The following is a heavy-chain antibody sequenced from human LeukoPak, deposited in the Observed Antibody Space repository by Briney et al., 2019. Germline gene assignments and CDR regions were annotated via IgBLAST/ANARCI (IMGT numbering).Heavy chain of an antibody. CDR1: GFTFSSYE. J-gene: IGHJ5*02. CDR2: ISSSGSTI. V-gene: IGHV3-48*03. D-gene: IGHD6-19*01. Sequence: GGSLGLSCAASGFTFSSYEMNWVRQAPGKGLEWVSYISSSGSTIYYADSVKGRFTISRDNAKNSLYLQMNSLRAEDTAVYYCATLSTRIAVAGGYNWFDPWGQGTLVTVSS. CDR3: ATLSTRIAVAGGYNWFDP.